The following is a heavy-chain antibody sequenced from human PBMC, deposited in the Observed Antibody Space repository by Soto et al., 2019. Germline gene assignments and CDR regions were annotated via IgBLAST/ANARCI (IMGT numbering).Heavy chain of an antibody. CDR2: IYFGGNT. CDR3: ARDLCSGGSCYSLLAVSFDY. D-gene: IGHD2-15*01. Sequence: SETLSLTCAVSGLSINSNYFWGWIRQTPGRGLDWIGSIYFGGNTYYTPSLKSRVTISADLSKNQFSLELDSVTAADTAVYYCARDLCSGGSCYSLLAVSFDYWGQGTLVTVSS. CDR1: GLSINSNYF. V-gene: IGHV4-39*07. J-gene: IGHJ4*02.